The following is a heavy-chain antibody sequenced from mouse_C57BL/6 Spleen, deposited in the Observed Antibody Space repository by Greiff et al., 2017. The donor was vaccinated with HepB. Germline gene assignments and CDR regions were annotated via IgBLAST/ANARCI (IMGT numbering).Heavy chain of an antibody. CDR1: GYTFTSYW. V-gene: IGHV1-50*01. CDR3: ARLLRDAMDY. D-gene: IGHD2-1*01. J-gene: IGHJ4*01. CDR2: IDPSDSYT. Sequence: VQLQQPGAELVKPGASVKLSCKASGYTFTSYWMQWVKQRPGQGLEWIGEIDPSDSYTNYNQKLKGKATLTVDTSSSTAYMQLSSLTSEASAVYYCARLLRDAMDYWGQGTSVTVSS.